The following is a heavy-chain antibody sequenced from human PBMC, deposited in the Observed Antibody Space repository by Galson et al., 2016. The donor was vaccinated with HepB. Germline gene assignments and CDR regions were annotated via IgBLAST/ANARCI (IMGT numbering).Heavy chain of an antibody. CDR1: GVNFSSYA. D-gene: IGHD3-3*01. Sequence: PRLSCAASGVNFSSYALNWIRQAPGKGLEWVSTITNTGGSTYYADSVKGRFTISRDNSKNTAHLQMNSLRAEDTAVYYCAKAGGVGDYTGGVFDYWGQGTLGTVSS. CDR2: ITNTGGST. J-gene: IGHJ4*02. V-gene: IGHV3-23*01. CDR3: AKAGGVGDYTGGVFDY.